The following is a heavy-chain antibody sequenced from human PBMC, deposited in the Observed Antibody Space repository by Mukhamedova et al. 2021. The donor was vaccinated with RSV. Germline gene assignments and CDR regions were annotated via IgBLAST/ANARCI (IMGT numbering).Heavy chain of an antibody. CDR3: ARYYDTYNYFFADGFDM. Sequence: APGKGLEWVAAVSPDGDISYHADSVRGRFTTFRDNSENTLYLQMNSLRAEDTAVYYCARYYDTYNYFFADGFDMWGQGTVVTVS. J-gene: IGHJ3*02. D-gene: IGHD3-16*01. CDR2: VSPDGDIS. V-gene: IGHV3-30-3*01.